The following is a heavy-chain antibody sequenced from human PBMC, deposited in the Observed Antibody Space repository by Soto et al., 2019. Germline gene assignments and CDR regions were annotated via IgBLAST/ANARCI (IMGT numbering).Heavy chain of an antibody. CDR2: ISSDGSST. Sequence: EVQLVESGGGLVQPGGSLRLSCAASGFTFSSYWMNWVRQAPGKGLVWVSRISSDGSSTSYADSVKGRFTISRDNAKNTLYLQMDSLRVEDTAVYYCARVLYCSGGSCYSYFDYWGQGTLVTVSS. CDR3: ARVLYCSGGSCYSYFDY. CDR1: GFTFSSYW. J-gene: IGHJ4*02. D-gene: IGHD2-15*01. V-gene: IGHV3-74*01.